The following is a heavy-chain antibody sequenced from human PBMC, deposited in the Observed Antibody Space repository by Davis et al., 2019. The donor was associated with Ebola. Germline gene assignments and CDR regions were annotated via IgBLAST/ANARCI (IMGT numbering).Heavy chain of an antibody. CDR2: IYYSGST. CDR3: ARCRAYCSGELDY. J-gene: IGHJ4*02. D-gene: IGHD2-15*01. V-gene: IGHV4-59*01. CDR1: GGSISSYY. Sequence: PSETLSLTCTVSGGSISSYYWSWIRQPPGKGLEWIGYIYYSGSTNYNPSLKSRVTISVDTSKNQFSLKLSSVTAADTAVYYCARCRAYCSGELDYWGQGTLVSVSS.